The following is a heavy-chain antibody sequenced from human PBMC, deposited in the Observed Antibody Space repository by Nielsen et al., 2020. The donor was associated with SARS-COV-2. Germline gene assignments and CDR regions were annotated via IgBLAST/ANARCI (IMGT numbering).Heavy chain of an antibody. D-gene: IGHD4-17*01. CDR1: GFTFSSYA. Sequence: GESLKISCAASGFTFSSYAMNWVRQAPGKGLEWVAVISYDGNNKYYADSVKGRFTISRDNSKNTLDLQMNSLRPEDTAIYYCAKALRGYNYMDVWGKGTTVTVSS. CDR2: ISYDGNNK. V-gene: IGHV3-30*18. J-gene: IGHJ6*03. CDR3: AKALRGYNYMDV.